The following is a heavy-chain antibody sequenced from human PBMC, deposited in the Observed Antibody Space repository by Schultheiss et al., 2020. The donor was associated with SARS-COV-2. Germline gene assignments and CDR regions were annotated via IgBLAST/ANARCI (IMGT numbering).Heavy chain of an antibody. CDR1: GYSFSGYY. J-gene: IGHJ4*02. CDR2: INPNSGDT. D-gene: IGHD2-15*01. Sequence: ASVKVSCKASGYSFSGYYIHWVRQAPGQGLEWMGWINPNSGDTNYSQKFQGRVTMTRAASISATYMELSRLRSDDTAMYFCARDQCSEGSCPLFRFWGQGAPVNVSS. CDR3: ARDQCSEGSCPLFRF. V-gene: IGHV1-2*02.